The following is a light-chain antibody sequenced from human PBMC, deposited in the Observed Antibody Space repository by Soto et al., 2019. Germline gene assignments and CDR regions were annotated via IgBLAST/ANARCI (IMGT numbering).Light chain of an antibody. CDR3: QKSASWT. CDR2: GAS. CDR1: QSVSSSY. Sequence: EIVLTQSPGTLSLSPGERATLSCRASQSVSSSYLAWYQQKPGQAPRLLIYGASSRATGIPDRFSGSGSGTDFTLTISRLEPEDFAVYYCQKSASWTFGQGTKVDIK. J-gene: IGKJ1*01. V-gene: IGKV3-20*01.